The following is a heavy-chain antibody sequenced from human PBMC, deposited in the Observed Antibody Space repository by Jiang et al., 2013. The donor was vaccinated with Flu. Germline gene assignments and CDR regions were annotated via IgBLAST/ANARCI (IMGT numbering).Heavy chain of an antibody. D-gene: IGHD3-9*01. J-gene: IGHJ6*02. CDR2: VFSSGRT. CDR1: GDSITRGSYS. V-gene: IGHV4-30-4*07. Sequence: GPGLVKASQTLSLACAVSGDSITRGSYSWNWVRQPPGKGLEWIGHVFSSGRTSYNVSLKSRVTMSLEMSKNQFSLRLNSVTAADTAVYFCARMLWVSFDWPVDYEYGLDVWGQGTTVTVSS. CDR3: ARMLWVSFDWPVDYEYGLDV.